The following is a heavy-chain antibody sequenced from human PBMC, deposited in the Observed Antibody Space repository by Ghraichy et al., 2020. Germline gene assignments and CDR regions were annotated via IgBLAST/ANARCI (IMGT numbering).Heavy chain of an antibody. CDR1: GFTISSYT. V-gene: IGHV3-48*02. Sequence: GGSLRLSCVGSGFTISSYTMNWVRQSPGEGLEWVSYITSSGRTIFYADSVKGRFTISRDNAQNSLYLQMNSLRDEETAVYYCARGSTVVRFFYYDGMDVCGQGTTVTVSS. CDR2: ITSSGRTI. D-gene: IGHD4-23*01. CDR3: ARGSTVVRFFYYDGMDV. J-gene: IGHJ6*02.